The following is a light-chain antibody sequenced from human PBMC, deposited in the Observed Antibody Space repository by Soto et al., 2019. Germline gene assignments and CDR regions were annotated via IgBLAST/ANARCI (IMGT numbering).Light chain of an antibody. CDR3: SSYSTSGTLVL. Sequence: QSALTQPAPVSGSPGQTIIMPCTGTSSDIGGSNSVSWYQQHPDKAPKLILFEVSHRPSKIPDRFSGSKSCNTASLTISGLQAEDEADYYCSSYSTSGTLVLFGGGTKLTVL. CDR1: SSDIGGSNS. V-gene: IGLV2-14*01. J-gene: IGLJ3*02. CDR2: EVS.